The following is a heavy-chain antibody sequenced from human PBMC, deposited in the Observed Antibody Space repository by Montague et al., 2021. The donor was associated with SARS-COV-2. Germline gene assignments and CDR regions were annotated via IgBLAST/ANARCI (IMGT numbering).Heavy chain of an antibody. CDR3: TSECYQVLWSDYYYYGMDV. D-gene: IGHD2-2*01. CDR2: INHSGST. CDR1: GGSFSGYY. J-gene: IGHJ6*02. V-gene: IGHV4-34*01. Sequence: SETLSLTCAVSGGSFSGYYWNWIRQPPGKGLEWIGEINHSGSTNYNPSLKSRVTISVDTSKNQFSLKLSSVTAADTAVSYCTSECYQVLWSDYYYYGMDVWGQGTTVTVSS.